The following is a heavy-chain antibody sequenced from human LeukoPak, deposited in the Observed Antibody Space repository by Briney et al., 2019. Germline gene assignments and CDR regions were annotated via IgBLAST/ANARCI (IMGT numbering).Heavy chain of an antibody. Sequence: ASVKVSCKASGFTFTNYDINWVRQATGQGLEWMGWMNPNSGNTGYTQKFQGRVTITRNTSISTAYMELSSLRSEDTAIYYCAREKIEGGAFDIWGQGTMVTVSS. J-gene: IGHJ3*02. CDR1: GFTFTNYD. V-gene: IGHV1-8*01. D-gene: IGHD2-15*01. CDR2: MNPNSGNT. CDR3: AREKIEGGAFDI.